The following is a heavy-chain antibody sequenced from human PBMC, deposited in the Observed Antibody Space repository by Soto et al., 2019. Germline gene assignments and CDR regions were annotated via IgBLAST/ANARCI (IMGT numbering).Heavy chain of an antibody. J-gene: IGHJ6*02. CDR3: ARDPWELPFYYYGMDV. D-gene: IGHD1-26*01. CDR2: IYYSGST. V-gene: IGHV4-30-4*01. Sequence: SETLSLTCTVSGGSISSGDYYWSWIRQPPGKGLEWIGYIYYSGSTYYNPSLKSRVTISVDTSKNQFSLKLSSVTAADAAVYYCARDPWELPFYYYGMDVWGQGTTVTVSS. CDR1: GGSISSGDYY.